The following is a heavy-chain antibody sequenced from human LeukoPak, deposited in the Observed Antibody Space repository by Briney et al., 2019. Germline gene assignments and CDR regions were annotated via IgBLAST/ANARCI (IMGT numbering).Heavy chain of an antibody. CDR3: ARQGYGGSYEDY. J-gene: IGHJ4*02. CDR2: IYYSGNS. Sequence: SETLSLTCTVSGGSISSDYWSWIRQPPGKGLEWIGYIYYSGNSNYNPSLNSRVTISMDTSKNQFSLKLSSVTAADTAVYYCARQGYGGSYEDYWGQGTLVTVSS. D-gene: IGHD1-26*01. V-gene: IGHV4-59*08. CDR1: GGSISSDY.